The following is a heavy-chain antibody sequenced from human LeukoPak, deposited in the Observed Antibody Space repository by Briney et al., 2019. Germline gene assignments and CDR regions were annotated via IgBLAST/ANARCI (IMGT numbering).Heavy chain of an antibody. CDR1: GGSISSYY. D-gene: IGHD6-13*01. V-gene: IGHV4-4*07. CDR3: ARDVIAAPGTADY. J-gene: IGHJ4*02. Sequence: SETLSLTCTVSGGSISSYYWNWIRQPAGKGLEWIGRMYSSGTTNYNPSLKSRVTMSVDTSKNQFSLNLSSVTAADTAVYYCARDVIAAPGTADYWGQGTLVTVSS. CDR2: MYSSGTT.